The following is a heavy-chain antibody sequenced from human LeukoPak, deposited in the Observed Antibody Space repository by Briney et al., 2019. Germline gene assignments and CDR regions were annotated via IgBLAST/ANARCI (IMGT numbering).Heavy chain of an antibody. J-gene: IGHJ6*02. Sequence: ASVKVSCKASGYTFTSYDINWVRQATGQGLEWMGWMNPNSGNTGYAQKFQGRVTMTRNTSISTAYMELSSLRSEDTAVYYCVRYSSSWYFNYYYYGMDVWGQGTTVTVSS. CDR2: MNPNSGNT. V-gene: IGHV1-8*01. D-gene: IGHD6-13*01. CDR1: GYTFTSYD. CDR3: VRYSSSWYFNYYYYGMDV.